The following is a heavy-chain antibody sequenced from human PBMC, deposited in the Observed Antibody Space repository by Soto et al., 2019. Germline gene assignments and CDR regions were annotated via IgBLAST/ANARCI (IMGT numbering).Heavy chain of an antibody. CDR2: IYYSGST. CDR1: GGSISSSSYY. D-gene: IGHD3-10*01. V-gene: IGHV4-39*01. Sequence: SETLSLTCTVSGGSISSSSYYWGWIRQPPGKGLEWIGSIYYSGSTYYNPSLKSRVTISVDTSKNQFSLKLSSVTAADTAVYYCARRVRGVPFDYWGQGTLVTVSS. CDR3: ARRVRGVPFDY. J-gene: IGHJ4*02.